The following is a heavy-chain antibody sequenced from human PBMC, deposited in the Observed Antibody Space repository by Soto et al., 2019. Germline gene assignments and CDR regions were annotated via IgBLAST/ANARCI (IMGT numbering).Heavy chain of an antibody. CDR3: ARDRTVTNSYYFGMDG. Sequence: SETLSLTCTVSGGSIGSGGYYWSWIRQHPGKGLEWIGFIYYSGSTYYNPSLKSRLTISVDTSKNQFSLKLSSVTAADTAVYYCARDRTVTNSYYFGMDGCGQAPTVTVSS. CDR1: GGSIGSGGYY. CDR2: IYYSGST. J-gene: IGHJ6*02. D-gene: IGHD4-17*01. V-gene: IGHV4-31*03.